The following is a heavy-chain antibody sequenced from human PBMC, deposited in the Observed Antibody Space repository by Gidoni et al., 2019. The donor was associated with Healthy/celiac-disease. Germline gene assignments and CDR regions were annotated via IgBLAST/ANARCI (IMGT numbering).Heavy chain of an antibody. CDR3: ARDRSGSYLPKGWFDP. CDR1: GYSIRSGYY. D-gene: IGHD1-26*01. Sequence: QVQLQESGPGLVKPSETLSLTCAVAGYSIRSGYYWGWIRQPPGKGLEWIGSIYHSGSTYYNPSLKSRVTISVDTSKNQFSLKLSSVTAADTAVYYCARDRSGSYLPKGWFDPWGQGTLVTVSS. V-gene: IGHV4-38-2*02. CDR2: IYHSGST. J-gene: IGHJ5*02.